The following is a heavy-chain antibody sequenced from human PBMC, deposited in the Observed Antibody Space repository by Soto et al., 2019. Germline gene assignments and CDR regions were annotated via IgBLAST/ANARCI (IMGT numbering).Heavy chain of an antibody. V-gene: IGHV1-18*04. J-gene: IGHJ4*02. CDR3: ARSRSSSWGQRYFDY. CDR2: ISVYNGNT. Sequence: GASVKVSCKASVYTFTTYGITWVRQATGQGLEWMGWISVYNGNTDYAQRLQGRVTMTTDTSTSTAYMDLRSLRSDDTAVYYCARSRSSSWGQRYFDYWVQGTPVTVSS. CDR1: VYTFTTYG. D-gene: IGHD6-13*01.